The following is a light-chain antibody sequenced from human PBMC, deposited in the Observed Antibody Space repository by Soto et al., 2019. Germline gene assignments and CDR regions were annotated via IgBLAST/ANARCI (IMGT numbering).Light chain of an antibody. CDR2: AAS. Sequence: IQCTQSPSSLSASVGARVTITGRASQGISSYLAWYQQKPGKAPKLLIYAASTLQSGVPSRFSGGGSGTEFTLTISSLQPDDFATYYCQQYNPYSTFGQGTRLEI. V-gene: IGKV1-9*01. CDR1: QGISSY. J-gene: IGKJ5*01. CDR3: QQYNPYST.